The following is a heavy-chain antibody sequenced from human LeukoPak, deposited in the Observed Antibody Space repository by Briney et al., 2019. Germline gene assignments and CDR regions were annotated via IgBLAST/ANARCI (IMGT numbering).Heavy chain of an antibody. D-gene: IGHD3-10*02. CDR3: AELGITMIGGV. V-gene: IGHV3-21*01. J-gene: IGHJ6*04. Sequence: GGSLRLSCAASGFTFSTYSMNWVRQAPGKGLEWVSSISTSSSYIYYADSVKGRFTISRDNAKKSLYLQMNSLRADDTAMYYCAELGITMIGGVWGKGTTVTISS. CDR2: ISTSSSYI. CDR1: GFTFSTYS.